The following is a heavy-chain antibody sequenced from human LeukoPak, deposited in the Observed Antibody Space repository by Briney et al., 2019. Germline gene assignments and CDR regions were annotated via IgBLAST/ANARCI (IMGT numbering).Heavy chain of an antibody. CDR1: GFTFSSYW. CDR3: ARGPRYFDWESAFDI. J-gene: IGHJ3*02. Sequence: PGGSLRLSCTASGFTFSSYWMSWVRQAPGKGLEWVANIKQDGSEKYYVDSVKGRFTISRDNAKNSLYLQMNSLRAEDTAVYYCARGPRYFDWESAFDIWGQGTMVTVSS. V-gene: IGHV3-7*01. D-gene: IGHD3-9*01. CDR2: IKQDGSEK.